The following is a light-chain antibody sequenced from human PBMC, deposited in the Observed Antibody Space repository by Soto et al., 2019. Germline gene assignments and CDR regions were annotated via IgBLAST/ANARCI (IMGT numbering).Light chain of an antibody. V-gene: IGKV3-20*01. J-gene: IGKJ1*01. Sequence: EIVLTQSPGILSLSPGERATVSCRASQTVRGIYLAWYQQKPGQAPWLLIYGGSSRATGIPDRFSGSGSGTDFSLTISRLEPEDFAVYYCQQFGSAPEGTFGQGTKVEI. CDR2: GGS. CDR3: QQFGSAPEGT. CDR1: QTVRGIY.